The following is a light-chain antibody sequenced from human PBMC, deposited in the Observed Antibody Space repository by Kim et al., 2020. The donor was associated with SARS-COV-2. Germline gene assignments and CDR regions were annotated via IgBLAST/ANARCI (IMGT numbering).Light chain of an antibody. CDR1: QDISNY. Sequence: DIQMTKSPSSLSASVGDRVTITCQASQDISNYLNWYQQKPGKAPKLLIYDASNLETGVPSRFSGSGSGTDFTFTISSLQPEDIATYYCQHFNNLITFGQGTRLEIK. V-gene: IGKV1-33*01. CDR3: QHFNNLIT. J-gene: IGKJ5*01. CDR2: DAS.